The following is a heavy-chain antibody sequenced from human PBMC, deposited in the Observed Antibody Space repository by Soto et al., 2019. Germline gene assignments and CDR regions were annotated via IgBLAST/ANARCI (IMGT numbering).Heavy chain of an antibody. Sequence: PGESLKISCQGSGYSFTTYWIGWVRQIPGKGLEWMGIIYPRDSDTKYSPSFQGQVTISADRSISTAYLQWRSLKASDTAMYYCARTRAVADSFDYWGQGTQVTVS. CDR3: ARTRAVADSFDY. J-gene: IGHJ4*02. CDR2: IYPRDSDT. V-gene: IGHV5-51*01. CDR1: GYSFTTYW. D-gene: IGHD6-19*01.